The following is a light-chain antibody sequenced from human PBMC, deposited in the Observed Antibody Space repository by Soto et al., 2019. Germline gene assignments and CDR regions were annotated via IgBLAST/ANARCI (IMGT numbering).Light chain of an antibody. CDR1: SSDIGRYNY. V-gene: IGLV2-14*01. Sequence: QSALTQPASVSGSPGQSITISCTGTSSDIGRYNYVSWYQQHPGKAPRLVISGVNKRPSGISNRFSGSKSGNTASLTISGLKADDEAISYCASYTSTTTLVVFGGGTKLTGL. J-gene: IGLJ2*01. CDR3: ASYTSTTTLVV. CDR2: GVN.